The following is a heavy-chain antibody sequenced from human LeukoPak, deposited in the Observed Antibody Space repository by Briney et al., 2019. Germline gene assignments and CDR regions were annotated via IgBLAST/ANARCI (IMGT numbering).Heavy chain of an antibody. J-gene: IGHJ4*02. D-gene: IGHD3-22*01. CDR1: GGSFSGYF. V-gene: IGHV4-34*01. CDR3: VGKFRNQFDSSGFFGF. Sequence: SETLSLTCAVSGGSFSGYFWTWIRQAPGKGREWIGEINHSVSTKYNASLESRVAIPLDASTKQSSFNLNSVAGAQTAWYYFVGKFRNQFDSSGFFGFWGEGTLVTVSS. CDR2: INHSVST.